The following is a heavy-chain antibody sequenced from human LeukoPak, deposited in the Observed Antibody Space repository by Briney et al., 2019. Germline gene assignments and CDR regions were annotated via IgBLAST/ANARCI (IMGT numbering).Heavy chain of an antibody. CDR3: ARDRAAAPFDY. CDR2: ISSSSSTI. Sequence: GGSLRLSCAASGFTFSSYSMNWVRQAPGKGLEWVSYISSSSSTIYCADSVKGRFTISRDNAKNSLYLQMNSLRAEDTAVYYCARDRAAAPFDYWGQGTLVTVSS. CDR1: GFTFSSYS. D-gene: IGHD6-13*01. J-gene: IGHJ4*02. V-gene: IGHV3-48*01.